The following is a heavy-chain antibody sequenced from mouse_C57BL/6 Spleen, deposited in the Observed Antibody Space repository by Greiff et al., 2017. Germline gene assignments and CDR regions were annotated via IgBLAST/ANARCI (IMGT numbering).Heavy chain of an antibody. CDR1: GFNIKDDY. CDR3: TTGGTTAYFDY. V-gene: IGHV14-4*01. J-gene: IGHJ2*01. CDR2: IDPENGDT. D-gene: IGHD1-2*01. Sequence: EVQLRQSGAELVRPGASVKLSCTASGFNIKDDYMHWVKQRPEQGLEWIGWIDPENGDTEYASKFQGKATITADTSSNTAYLQLSSLTSEDTAVYYCTTGGTTAYFDYWGQGTTLTVSS.